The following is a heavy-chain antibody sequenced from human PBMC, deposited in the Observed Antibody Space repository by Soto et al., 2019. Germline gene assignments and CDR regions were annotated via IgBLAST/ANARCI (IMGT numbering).Heavy chain of an antibody. D-gene: IGHD2-15*01. CDR3: ARFGRYCSGGSCYSSAFDI. CDR2: IYYSGST. CDR1: GGSISSSSYY. J-gene: IGHJ3*02. V-gene: IGHV4-39*01. Sequence: SETLSLTCTVSGGSISSSSYYWGWIRQPPGKGLEWIGSIYYSGSTYYNPSLKSRVTISVDTSKNQFSLKLSSVTAADTAVHYCARFGRYCSGGSCYSSAFDIWGQGTMVTVSS.